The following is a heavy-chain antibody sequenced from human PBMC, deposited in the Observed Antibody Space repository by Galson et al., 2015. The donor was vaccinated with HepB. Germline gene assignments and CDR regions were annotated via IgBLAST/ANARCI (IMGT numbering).Heavy chain of an antibody. V-gene: IGHV3-64*01. CDR1: GFTFSSYA. CDR3: ALGGPGSSAAFDI. Sequence: SLRLSCAASGFTFSSYAMHWVRQAPGKGLEYVSAISSNGGSTYYANSVKGRFTISRDNSKNTLYLQMGSLRAEDMAVDYCALGGPGSSAAFDIWGQGTMVTVSS. J-gene: IGHJ3*02. CDR2: ISSNGGST. D-gene: IGHD6-6*01.